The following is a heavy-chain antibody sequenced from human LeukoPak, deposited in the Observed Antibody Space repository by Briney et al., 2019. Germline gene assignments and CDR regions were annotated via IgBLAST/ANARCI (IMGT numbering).Heavy chain of an antibody. J-gene: IGHJ4*02. D-gene: IGHD6-13*01. Sequence: GGSLRLSCAASGFTFSSYTMNWVRQPPGKGLEWVSSIGTSSTTIYYADSVKGRFTISRDNAKNSLYLQMNSLRAEDTAVYYCARDSSARGMAAGTVGYWGQGTLVTVSS. CDR2: IGTSSTTI. V-gene: IGHV3-48*01. CDR3: ARDSSARGMAAGTVGY. CDR1: GFTFSSYT.